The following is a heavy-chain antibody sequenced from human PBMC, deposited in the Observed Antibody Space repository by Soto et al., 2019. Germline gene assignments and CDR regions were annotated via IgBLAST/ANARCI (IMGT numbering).Heavy chain of an antibody. V-gene: IGHV4-59*01. CDR2: IYYSGST. CDR3: ARDNDYGAPPYYYYMDV. D-gene: IGHD4-17*01. Sequence: PSETLSLTCTVSGGSISSYYWSWIRQPPGKGLEWIGYIYYSGSTNYNPSLKSRVTISVDTSKNQFSLKLSSVTAADTAVYYCARDNDYGAPPYYYYMDVWGKGTTVTVSS. CDR1: GGSISSYY. J-gene: IGHJ6*03.